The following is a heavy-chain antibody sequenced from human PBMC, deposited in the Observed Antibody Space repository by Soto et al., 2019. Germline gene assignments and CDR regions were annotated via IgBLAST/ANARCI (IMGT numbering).Heavy chain of an antibody. V-gene: IGHV3-48*03. Sequence: GGSLRLSCAASGFTFSGYEMNWVRQAPGKGLEWVSYISNSASTIYYADSVEGRFTISRDNAKTSLYLQMNSLRAEDTAVYYCARDEGSAWYFDYWGQGALVTVS. CDR2: ISNSASTI. D-gene: IGHD6-19*01. CDR1: GFTFSGYE. J-gene: IGHJ4*02. CDR3: ARDEGSAWYFDY.